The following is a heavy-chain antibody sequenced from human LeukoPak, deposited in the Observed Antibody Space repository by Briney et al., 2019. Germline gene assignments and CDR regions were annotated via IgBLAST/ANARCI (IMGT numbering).Heavy chain of an antibody. CDR3: ATALPVRFLEWLS. J-gene: IGHJ5*02. Sequence: ASVKVSCKVSGYTLTELSMHWVRQAPGKGLEWMGGFDPEDGETIYAQRFQGRVTMTEDTSTDTAYMELSSLRSEDTAVYYCATALPVRFLEWLSWGQGTLVTVSS. V-gene: IGHV1-24*01. CDR2: FDPEDGET. CDR1: GYTLTELS. D-gene: IGHD3-3*01.